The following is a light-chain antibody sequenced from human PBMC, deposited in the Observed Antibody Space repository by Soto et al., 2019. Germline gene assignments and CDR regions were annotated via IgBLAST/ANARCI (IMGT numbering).Light chain of an antibody. Sequence: DFVMTQTPLSLSVAPGQPASISCRSSQIFLSTDGDNYLDWYLQRPGQSPQLLIYLASNRASGVPDRFSGSGSGTYFTLRISRVEAEDVGLYYCMQGLQTPNTFGQGTRLRL. J-gene: IGKJ5*01. V-gene: IGKV2-28*01. CDR3: MQGLQTPNT. CDR2: LAS. CDR1: QIFLSTDGDNY.